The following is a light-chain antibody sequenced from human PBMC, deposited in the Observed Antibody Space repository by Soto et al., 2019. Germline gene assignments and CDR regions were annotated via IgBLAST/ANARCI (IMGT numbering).Light chain of an antibody. J-gene: IGLJ1*01. CDR2: DVN. V-gene: IGLV2-14*03. CDR1: SSDVGGYNF. Sequence: QSALTQPASVSGSPGQSITISCTGTSSDVGGYNFGSWYQHHPGKAPKLIIYDVNNRPSGVSNRFSGSKSGNTASLTISGLQAEDEADYYCTSYTTSSTYVFGTGTKLTVL. CDR3: TSYTTSSTYV.